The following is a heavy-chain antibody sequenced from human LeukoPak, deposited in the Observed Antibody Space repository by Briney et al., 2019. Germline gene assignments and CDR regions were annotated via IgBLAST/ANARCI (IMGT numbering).Heavy chain of an antibody. CDR2: ISYDGNTI. Sequence: GGSLRLSCAASEFTFSNYALHWVRQAPGKGLQWVAVISYDGNTIHYADSVEGRFIISRDTSKNTLYLQMNSLRAEDTAVYYCARGWGSSVYASAFDIWGQGTMVTISS. D-gene: IGHD3-22*01. CDR1: EFTFSNYA. J-gene: IGHJ3*02. V-gene: IGHV3-30-3*01. CDR3: ARGWGSSVYASAFDI.